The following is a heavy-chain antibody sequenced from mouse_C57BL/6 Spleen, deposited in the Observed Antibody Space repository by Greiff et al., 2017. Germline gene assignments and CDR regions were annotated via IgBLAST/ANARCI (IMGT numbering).Heavy chain of an antibody. Sequence: DVMLVESGGDLVKPGGSLKLSCAASGFTFSGYGMSWVRQTPDPRLAWVATFSSGGSYTYYHDSVKGRFTISRDNAKNTLDLHMRSLKSEDTAMYCCARRCTTESGYFDVWGTGTTVTVSS. D-gene: IGHD1-1*01. CDR1: GFTFSGYG. V-gene: IGHV5-6*02. J-gene: IGHJ1*03. CDR3: ARRCTTESGYFDV. CDR2: FSSGGSYT.